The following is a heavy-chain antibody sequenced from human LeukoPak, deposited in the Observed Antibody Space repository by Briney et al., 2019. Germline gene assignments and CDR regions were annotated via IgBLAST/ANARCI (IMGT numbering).Heavy chain of an antibody. CDR3: ARDRRAGYSLPLDS. CDR1: GDSGFSDSAA. CDR2: TYYRSKWYN. D-gene: IGHD2-15*01. Sequence: SQTLSLTCAISGDSGFSDSAAWNWIRQSPSRGLEWLGRTYYRSKWYNDYTPSVKSRITFNADTSKNQLSLQLNSVTPEDTAVYYCARDRRAGYSLPLDSWGQGTLVTVSS. J-gene: IGHJ4*02. V-gene: IGHV6-1*01.